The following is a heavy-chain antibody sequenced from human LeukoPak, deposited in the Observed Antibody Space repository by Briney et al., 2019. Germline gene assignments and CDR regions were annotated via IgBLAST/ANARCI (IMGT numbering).Heavy chain of an antibody. CDR1: GFTFDDYA. V-gene: IGHV3-9*01. J-gene: IGHJ4*02. CDR3: AKSQGPEWELPYYFDY. D-gene: IGHD1-26*01. Sequence: PGRSLRLSRAASGFTFDDYAMHWVRQAPGKGLEWVSGISWNSGSIGYADSVKGRFTISRDNAKNSLYLQMNSLRAEDTALYYCAKSQGPEWELPYYFDYWGQGTLVTVSS. CDR2: ISWNSGSI.